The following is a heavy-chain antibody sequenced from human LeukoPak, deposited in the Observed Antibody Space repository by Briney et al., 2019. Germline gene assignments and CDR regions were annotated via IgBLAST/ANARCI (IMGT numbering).Heavy chain of an antibody. CDR3: ARNLYKGTGDYKLYYYYGMDV. CDR1: GGSISSYY. J-gene: IGHJ6*02. Sequence: SETLSLTCTVPGGSISSYYWSWIRQPAGKGLEWIGRIYTSGSTNYNPSLKSRVTMSVDTSKNQFSLKLSSVTAADTAVYYFARNLYKGTGDYKLYYYYGMDVWGQGTTVTVSS. CDR2: IYTSGST. V-gene: IGHV4-4*07. D-gene: IGHD3-9*01.